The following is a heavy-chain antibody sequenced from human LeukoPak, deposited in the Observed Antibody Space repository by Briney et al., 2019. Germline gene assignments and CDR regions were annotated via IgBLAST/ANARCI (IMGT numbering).Heavy chain of an antibody. J-gene: IGHJ6*03. CDR2: IYYSCIT. CDR3: ARVAPDDSGSYYYYMDV. V-gene: IGHV4-31*03. CDR1: GGSISSGGYF. Sequence: SQTLSLTCTVSGGSISSGGYFWSRIRQRPGKGLEWIGYIYYSCITYYNPSPNCRVTMSVDTSESQCSLKLSSVTAADSAVYYCARVAPDDSGSYYYYMDVWGKGTTVTVSS. D-gene: IGHD1-26*01.